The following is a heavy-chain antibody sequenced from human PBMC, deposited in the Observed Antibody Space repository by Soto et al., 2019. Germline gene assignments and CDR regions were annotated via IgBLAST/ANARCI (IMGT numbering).Heavy chain of an antibody. CDR2: SSTSNGDT. D-gene: IGHD3-3*02. J-gene: IGHJ4*02. V-gene: IGHV1-18*01. CDR1: GYTFTSYG. Sequence: QVQLVQSGAEVKKPGASVKVSCKTSGYTFTSYGITWVRQAPGQGLEWMGRSSTSNGDTHYVQKFQGRVTITTDTSTGTGYMEVRSLTSDDTAVYYCARDYTFPDYWGQGTLVTVSS. CDR3: ARDYTFPDY.